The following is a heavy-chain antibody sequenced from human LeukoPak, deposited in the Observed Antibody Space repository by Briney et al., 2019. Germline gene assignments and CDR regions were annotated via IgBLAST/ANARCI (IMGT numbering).Heavy chain of an antibody. D-gene: IGHD4-23*01. CDR1: GYTFSSSE. J-gene: IGHJ4*02. V-gene: IGHV1-18*01. CDR3: ARDIRKGDYDGAFDY. Sequence: ASVKVSCKASGYTFSSSEISWVRQAPGQGLEWIGWISPYSGRTTYGHKFQGRVTLTTDRPTSTAHMELRSLRSDDTAVYYCARDIRKGDYDGAFDYWGQGTLVTVSS. CDR2: ISPYSGRT.